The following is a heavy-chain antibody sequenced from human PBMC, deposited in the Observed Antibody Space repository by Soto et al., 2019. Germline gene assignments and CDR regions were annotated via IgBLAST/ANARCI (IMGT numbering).Heavy chain of an antibody. CDR3: AREENCSDGICYSEYFQR. J-gene: IGHJ1*01. CDR1: GYIFTAYS. CDR2: VNPSGGST. D-gene: IGHD2-15*01. Sequence: QVQLVQSGAEVKKPGASVKVSCKASGYIFTAYSMHWVRQAPGQGLEWMGVVNPSGGSTNYAQKFQGRITMTSETSTSTVYMDLSSLTSEDTAVYYCAREENCSDGICYSEYFQRWGQGTLVTVSS. V-gene: IGHV1-46*01.